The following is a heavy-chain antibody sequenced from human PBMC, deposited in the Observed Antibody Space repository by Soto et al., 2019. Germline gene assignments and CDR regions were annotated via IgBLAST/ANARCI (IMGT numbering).Heavy chain of an antibody. CDR2: IIPIFGTA. Sequence: SVKVSCKASGGTFSSYAISWVRQAPGQGLEWMGVIIPIFGTANYAQKFQGRVTITADESTSTAYMELSSLRSEDTAVYYCARHSYYGSLGWFDPWGQGTLVTVSS. CDR3: ARHSYYGSLGWFDP. CDR1: GGTFSSYA. V-gene: IGHV1-69*13. J-gene: IGHJ5*02. D-gene: IGHD3-10*01.